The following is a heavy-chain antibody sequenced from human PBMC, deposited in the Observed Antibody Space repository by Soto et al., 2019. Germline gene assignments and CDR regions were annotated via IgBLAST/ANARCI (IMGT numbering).Heavy chain of an antibody. Sequence: GGSLRLSCAASGFTFSNAWMSWVRQAPGKGLEWVGRIKSKTDGGTTDYAAPVKGRFTISRDDSKNTLYLQMNSLKTEDTAVYYCTTGIGYCSGGSCYQGTAYYYYYYMDVWGKGTTVTVSS. CDR3: TTGIGYCSGGSCYQGTAYYYYYYMDV. V-gene: IGHV3-15*01. CDR2: IKSKTDGGTT. J-gene: IGHJ6*03. CDR1: GFTFSNAW. D-gene: IGHD2-15*01.